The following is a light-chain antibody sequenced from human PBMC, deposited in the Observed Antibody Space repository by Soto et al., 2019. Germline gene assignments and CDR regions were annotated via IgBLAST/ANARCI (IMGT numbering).Light chain of an antibody. CDR1: QDINTF. CDR3: QHLSSHPYT. Sequence: DIQLTQSPSFLSASVGDRVTITCRASQDINTFLDWFQQTPGKAPKFLIYAASTLQSGVPSRFRGSESGTEFTLTITSLQPEVFATYYCQHLSSHPYTFGQGTKLEI. V-gene: IGKV1-9*01. CDR2: AAS. J-gene: IGKJ2*01.